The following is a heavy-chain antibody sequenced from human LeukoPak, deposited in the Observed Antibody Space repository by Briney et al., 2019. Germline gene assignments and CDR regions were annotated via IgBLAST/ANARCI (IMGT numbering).Heavy chain of an antibody. CDR1: GFTFSTYG. J-gene: IGHJ4*02. D-gene: IGHD6-19*01. CDR3: AKDLGWPWLAYFDY. CDR2: ISYDAYNK. Sequence: GGSLRLSCGASGFTFSTYGMHWVRQAPGKGLGWVAGISYDAYNKYYADSVKGRFTISRDNSKNTLYLQMNSLRAEDTGVYYCAKDLGWPWLAYFDYWGQGTLVTVSS. V-gene: IGHV3-30*18.